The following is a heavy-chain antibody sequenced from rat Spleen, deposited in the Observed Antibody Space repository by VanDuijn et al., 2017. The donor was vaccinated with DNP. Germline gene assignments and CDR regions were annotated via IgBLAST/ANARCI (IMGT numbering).Heavy chain of an antibody. J-gene: IGHJ3*01. V-gene: IGHV5-22*01. CDR2: ITYDGGST. D-gene: IGHD1-1*01. CDR3: AKPMDYYSGGFAY. CDR1: GFTFSDYY. Sequence: EVRLVESGGGLVQPGRSLKLSCAASGFTFSDYYMAWVRQAPTKGLELVAYITYDGGSTYYGDSVKGRFTISRDNAKSTLSLQMNSLRSEDMATYYCAKPMDYYSGGFAYWGQGTLVTVSS.